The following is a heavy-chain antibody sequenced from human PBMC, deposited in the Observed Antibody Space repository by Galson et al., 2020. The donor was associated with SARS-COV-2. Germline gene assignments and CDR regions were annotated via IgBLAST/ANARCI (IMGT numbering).Heavy chain of an antibody. CDR2: VYYSGNT. Sequence: SETLSLTCTVSGGSFSSSSDYCGWIRQPPGKGLEWIGSVYYSGNTYYNPSLKSRLTISVDTSKNQFSLRLNSVTAADTAVYYCARLATRDLTVDIVDCWGQGTLVTGSS. V-gene: IGHV4-39*01. CDR1: GGSFSSSSDY. J-gene: IGHJ4*02. D-gene: IGHD5-12*01. CDR3: ARLATRDLTVDIVDC.